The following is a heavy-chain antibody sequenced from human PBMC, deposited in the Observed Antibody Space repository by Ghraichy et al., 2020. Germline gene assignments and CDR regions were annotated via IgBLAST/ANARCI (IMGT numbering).Heavy chain of an antibody. CDR2: ITTSSRSI. CDR3: ARASKVVRFYYYDGMDV. CDR1: GFTFSGYN. D-gene: IGHD4-23*01. V-gene: IGHV3-48*02. Sequence: GGSLRLSCVGSGFTFSGYNMNWVRQSPGKGLEWVSYITTSSRSIFYADSVKGRFTVSRDNAQNSLYLQMNSLRDEDTAVYYCARASKVVRFYYYDGMDVWGQGTLVTVSS. J-gene: IGHJ6*02.